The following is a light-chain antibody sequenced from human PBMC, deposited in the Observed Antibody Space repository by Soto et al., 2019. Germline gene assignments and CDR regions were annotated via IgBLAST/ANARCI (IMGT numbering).Light chain of an antibody. CDR2: AGY. J-gene: IGKJ2*01. Sequence: EIQMTQSPSSLSASVGDRVTITCRASQTISTYLNWYQQNPGKAPKLRIYAGYSLQSGVPSRFSGSGSGTDFTLTISSLQPEDFDTYYCQQSSGITYTFGQRTKLQIK. CDR3: QQSSGITYT. CDR1: QTISTY. V-gene: IGKV1-39*01.